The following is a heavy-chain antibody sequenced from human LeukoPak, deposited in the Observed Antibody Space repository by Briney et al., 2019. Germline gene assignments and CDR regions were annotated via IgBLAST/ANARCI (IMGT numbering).Heavy chain of an antibody. Sequence: PGGSLRLSCAASGFTFSSYWMSWVRQAPGKGLEWVAFIRYDGSNKYYADSVKGRFTISRDNSKNTLYLQMNSLRAEDTAVFYCARESSSWNTGFDYWGQGTLVTVSS. V-gene: IGHV3-30*02. CDR2: IRYDGSNK. J-gene: IGHJ4*02. CDR3: ARESSSWNTGFDY. D-gene: IGHD6-13*01. CDR1: GFTFSSYW.